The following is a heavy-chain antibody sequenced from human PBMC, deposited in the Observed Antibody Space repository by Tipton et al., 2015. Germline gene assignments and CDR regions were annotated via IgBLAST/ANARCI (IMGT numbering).Heavy chain of an antibody. CDR3: ASPSLPHDRGDYYFQS. CDR1: GGSVSTSNYY. J-gene: IGHJ1*01. V-gene: IGHV4-61*05. D-gene: IGHD4-17*01. Sequence: TLSLTCTVSGGSVSTSNYYWGWIRQSPGKGLEWIGYISYSGSTHYNPSLKRRVTISLDTSKNQFSLTLNSVTAADTAVYYCASPSLPHDRGDYYFQSWGQGSLVTVSS. CDR2: ISYSGST.